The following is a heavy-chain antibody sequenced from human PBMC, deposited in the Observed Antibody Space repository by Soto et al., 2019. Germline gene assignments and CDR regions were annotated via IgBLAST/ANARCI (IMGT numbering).Heavy chain of an antibody. CDR1: GFSFSDYG. V-gene: IGHV3-30*18. CDR3: AKTPGWYLLQYFDS. D-gene: IGHD2-15*01. J-gene: IGHJ4*02. CDR2: ISYDGSDE. Sequence: QVQLVESGGGVVHPGGSLRLSWAASGFSFSDYGMHWVRQAPGKGLEWVAVISYDGSDESYAESVKGRFTISRDNSKNTLYLQMGSLRAEDTAVYYCAKTPGWYLLQYFDSWGQGALVTVSS.